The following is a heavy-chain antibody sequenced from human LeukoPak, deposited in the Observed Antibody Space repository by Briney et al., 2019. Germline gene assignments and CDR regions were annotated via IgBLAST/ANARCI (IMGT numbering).Heavy chain of an antibody. CDR3: AKALSAGYTYGSFDY. J-gene: IGHJ4*02. CDR1: GFTFSSYV. CDR2: ISGSGGST. D-gene: IGHD5-18*01. V-gene: IGHV3-23*01. Sequence: LPGGSLRLPCAASGFTFSSYVMRWVRQAPGKGLEWVSAISGSGGSTYYADSVKGRFTISRDNSKNTLYLQMNSLRAEDTAVYYCAKALSAGYTYGSFDYWGQGTLVTVSS.